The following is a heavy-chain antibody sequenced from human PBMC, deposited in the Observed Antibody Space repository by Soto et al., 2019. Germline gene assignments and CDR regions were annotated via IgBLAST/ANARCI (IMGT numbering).Heavy chain of an antibody. D-gene: IGHD3-10*01. CDR3: ASGADYNTNYIPFDP. J-gene: IGHJ5*02. CDR2: INIDGSIS. CDR1: GFSFSSYW. Sequence: GGSLRLSCAASGFSFSSYWMHWVRQAPGKGLVWVSGINIDGSISDYADSVKGRFTISRDNAKNKLYLQMNSLGAEDTGLYYCASGADYNTNYIPFDPWGQGTLVTVSS. V-gene: IGHV3-74*01.